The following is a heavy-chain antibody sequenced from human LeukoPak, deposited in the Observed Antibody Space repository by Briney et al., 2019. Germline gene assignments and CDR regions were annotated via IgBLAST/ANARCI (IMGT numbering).Heavy chain of an antibody. V-gene: IGHV3-53*01. CDR1: GFTVRNNY. Sequence: GGSLRLSCAASGFTVRNNYMNWVRQAPGKGLEWVSVLYSGGDTDYADSVKGRLTISRDSSKNTLYLQMNSLRDEDTAMYYCARAKSGKAMAFDYWGQGTLVTVSS. J-gene: IGHJ4*02. CDR2: LYSGGDT. CDR3: ARAKSGKAMAFDY. D-gene: IGHD5-24*01.